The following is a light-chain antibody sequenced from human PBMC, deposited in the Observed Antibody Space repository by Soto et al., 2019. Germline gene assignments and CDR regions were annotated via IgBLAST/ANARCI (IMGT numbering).Light chain of an antibody. CDR1: QSVGSAY. CDR3: QHYGRSPS. J-gene: IGKJ1*01. CDR2: GAS. Sequence: EIVLTQSPGTLSLSPGERATLSCRASQSVGSAYVGRYQQKPGQAPRLLIFGASRGATGIPDRFSGSGSGTNFTLTINKVEPEDSAVYYCQHYGRSPSFGRGTKVDIK. V-gene: IGKV3-20*01.